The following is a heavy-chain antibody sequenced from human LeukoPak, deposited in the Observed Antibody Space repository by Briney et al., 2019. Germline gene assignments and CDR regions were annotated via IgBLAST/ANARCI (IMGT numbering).Heavy chain of an antibody. D-gene: IGHD5-18*01. CDR1: GFTVSSNY. Sequence: GGSLRLSCAASGFTVSSNYMSWVRQAPGKGLEWVSVIYSGGSTYYADSVKGRFTISRDNSKNTLYLQMNSLRAEDTAAYYCARDMGYSYGNDAFDIWGQGTMVTVSS. CDR3: ARDMGYSYGNDAFDI. J-gene: IGHJ3*02. CDR2: IYSGGST. V-gene: IGHV3-53*01.